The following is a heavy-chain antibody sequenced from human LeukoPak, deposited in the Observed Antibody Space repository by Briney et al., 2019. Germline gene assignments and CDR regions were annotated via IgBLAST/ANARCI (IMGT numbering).Heavy chain of an antibody. CDR1: GFTLSSYA. CDR3: ARDRGYSFAHPLDY. CDR2: ISGSGGST. J-gene: IGHJ4*02. Sequence: GGSLRLSCAASGFTLSSYAMSWVRQAPGKGLEWVSAISGSGGSTYYADSVRGRFTISRDNSKNTLYLQMNGLRAEDTAVYYCARDRGYSFAHPLDYWGQGALVTVSS. V-gene: IGHV3-23*01. D-gene: IGHD5-18*01.